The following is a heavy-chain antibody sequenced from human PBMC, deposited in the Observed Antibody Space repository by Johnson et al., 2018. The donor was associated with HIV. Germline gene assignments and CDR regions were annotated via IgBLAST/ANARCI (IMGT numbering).Heavy chain of an antibody. CDR1: GFTFSDYY. J-gene: IGHJ3*02. V-gene: IGHV3-13*01. CDR3: ARAKVIRGAEGWAFDM. D-gene: IGHD3-10*01. CDR2: IGTGGDT. Sequence: VQLVESGGGLVKPGGSLRLSCAASGFTFSDYYMSWIRQAPGIGTGGDTYYPDSVKGRFTISRENAKNSLYLQMNSLTAGDTAVYYCARAKVIRGAEGWAFDMWGQGTLVTVSS.